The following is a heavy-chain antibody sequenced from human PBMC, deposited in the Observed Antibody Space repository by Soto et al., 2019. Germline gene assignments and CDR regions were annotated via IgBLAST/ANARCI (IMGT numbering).Heavy chain of an antibody. Sequence: SETLSLTCTVSGDSITSNSYFWAWIRRPPGKGLEWIGSIYYSGTTYYNPSLKSRVTISVDRSKNQFSLNLSSVTAADTAVYYCAGDRRGVLGIPDYWGQGTLVTVSS. CDR1: GDSITSNSYF. V-gene: IGHV4-39*07. CDR3: AGDRRGVLGIPDY. J-gene: IGHJ4*02. D-gene: IGHD2-8*01. CDR2: IYYSGTT.